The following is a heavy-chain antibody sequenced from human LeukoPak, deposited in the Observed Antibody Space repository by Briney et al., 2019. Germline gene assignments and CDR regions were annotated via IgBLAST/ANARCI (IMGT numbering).Heavy chain of an antibody. CDR1: GFTFSSYA. Sequence: PGGSLRLSCAASGFTFSSYAMSWVRQAPGKGLEWVSAISGSGGSTYYADSVKGRFTISRDNSKNTLYLQMNSLRAEDTAVYYCANTNYDSSGYYLTYYWYFDLWGRGTLVTVSS. CDR2: ISGSGGST. J-gene: IGHJ2*01. CDR3: ANTNYDSSGYYLTYYWYFDL. V-gene: IGHV3-23*01. D-gene: IGHD3-22*01.